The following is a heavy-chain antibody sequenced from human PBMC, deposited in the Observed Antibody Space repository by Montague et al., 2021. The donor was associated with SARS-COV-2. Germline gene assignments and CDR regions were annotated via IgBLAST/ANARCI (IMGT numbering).Heavy chain of an antibody. CDR1: GFTFSSYA. V-gene: IGHV3-30-3*01. CDR3: ARDSPLSGYSNYYFDY. J-gene: IGHJ4*02. Sequence: SLRLSCAASGFTFSSYAMHWVRQAPGKGLEWVAVISYDGSNKYYADSVKGRFTISRDNSKNTLYLQMNSLRAEDTAVYCCARDSPLSGYSNYYFDYWGQGTLVTVSS. D-gene: IGHD4-11*01. CDR2: ISYDGSNK.